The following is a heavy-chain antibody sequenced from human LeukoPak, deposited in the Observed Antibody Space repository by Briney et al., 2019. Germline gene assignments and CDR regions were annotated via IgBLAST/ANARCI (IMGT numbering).Heavy chain of an antibody. CDR3: ARDWHYYGMDV. Sequence: SETLSLTCAVYGGSISSYYWSWIRQPAGKGLEWIGRIYTSGSTNYNPSLKSRVTMSVDTSKNQFSLKLSSVTAADTAVYYCARDWHYYGMDVWGQGTTVTVSS. J-gene: IGHJ6*02. V-gene: IGHV4-4*07. CDR1: GGSISSYY. CDR2: IYTSGST.